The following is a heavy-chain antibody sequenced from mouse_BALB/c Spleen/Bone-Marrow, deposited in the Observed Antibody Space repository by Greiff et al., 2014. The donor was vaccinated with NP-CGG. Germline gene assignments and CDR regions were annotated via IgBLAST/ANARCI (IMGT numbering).Heavy chain of an antibody. V-gene: IGHV1-18*01. CDR2: INPYNGGT. J-gene: IGHJ3*01. D-gene: IGHD1-1*01. Sequence: EVKLMESGPELVQPGASMKISCKASGYSFTGYTMNWVKQSHGKNLEWIGLINPYNGGTSYNQKFKGKATLTVDKSSSTAYMELLSLTSEDSAVYYCARGTNYGPWFAYWGQGTLVTVFA. CDR3: ARGTNYGPWFAY. CDR1: GYSFTGYT.